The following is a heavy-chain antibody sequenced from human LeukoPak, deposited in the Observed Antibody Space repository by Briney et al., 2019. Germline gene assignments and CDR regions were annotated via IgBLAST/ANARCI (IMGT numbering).Heavy chain of an antibody. V-gene: IGHV3-23*01. CDR3: AVHPHGQQLALGYFDY. Sequence: PGGSLRLSCAASGFTFTDYAVTWVRQAPGKGLEWVSGINTNGDRTSYADSVKGRFTLSRDNSKNTLYLQMNSLRAEDTAVYYCAVHPHGQQLALGYFDYWGQGTLVTVSS. CDR1: GFTFTDYA. CDR2: INTNGDRT. D-gene: IGHD6-13*01. J-gene: IGHJ4*02.